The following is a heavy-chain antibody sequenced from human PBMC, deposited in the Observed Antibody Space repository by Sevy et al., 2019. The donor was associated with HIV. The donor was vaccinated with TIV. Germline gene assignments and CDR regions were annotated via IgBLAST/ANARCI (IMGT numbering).Heavy chain of an antibody. CDR2: TSGSGGSR. Sequence: GGSLRLSCEASGFSFSNYGMNWVRQAPGKGLEWVSGTSGSGGSRYYADSVKGRFTISRDNSKNTLYLQMNSLRAEDTAVYSCAKDGESYVWGSHYDYWGQGTLVSVSS. D-gene: IGHD3-16*01. V-gene: IGHV3-23*01. CDR1: GFSFSNYG. CDR3: AKDGESYVWGSHYDY. J-gene: IGHJ4*02.